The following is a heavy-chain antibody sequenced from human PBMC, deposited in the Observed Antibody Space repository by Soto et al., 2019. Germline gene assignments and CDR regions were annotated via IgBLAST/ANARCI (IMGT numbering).Heavy chain of an antibody. CDR1: GFSFDSFA. V-gene: IGHV3-23*01. Sequence: LRLSCAASGFSFDSFAMSWVRQAPGKGLEWVSTISAGGGSIYYADSVKGRFTISRDNSKNTLYLQMNSLRAEDTAVFYCVKGFGGTYGWYYFDYWGQGTLVTVSS. CDR3: VKGFGGTYGWYYFDY. D-gene: IGHD1-26*01. J-gene: IGHJ4*02. CDR2: ISAGGGSI.